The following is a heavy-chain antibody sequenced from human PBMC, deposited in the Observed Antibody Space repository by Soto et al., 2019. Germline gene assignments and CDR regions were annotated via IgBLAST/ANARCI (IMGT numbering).Heavy chain of an antibody. D-gene: IGHD4-4*01. J-gene: IGHJ6*03. CDR2: ISGPGGST. Sequence: EEQLLESGGGLEQPGGSLRLSCAAAGFTFSSYAMSWVRQAPGKGLEWVSAISGPGGSTYYADSVKGRFTISRDNSKNTLYLQMNSLRAGDTALYYCAKLGSNYNYFYYHMDVWGKGTTVTVSS. CDR3: AKLGSNYNYFYYHMDV. V-gene: IGHV3-23*01. CDR1: GFTFSSYA.